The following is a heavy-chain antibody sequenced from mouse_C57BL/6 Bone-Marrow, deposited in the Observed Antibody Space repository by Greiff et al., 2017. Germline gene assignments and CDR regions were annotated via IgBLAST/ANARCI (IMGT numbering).Heavy chain of an antibody. CDR3: ARELYYGSRDWFAY. CDR1: GYSITSGYY. CDR2: ISYDGSN. D-gene: IGHD1-1*01. Sequence: EVQLVESGPGLVKPSQSLSLTCSVTGYSITSGYYWNWIRQFPGNKLEWMGYISYDGSNNYNPSLKNRISITRDTSKNQFFLKLNSVTTEDTATYYCARELYYGSRDWFAYWGQGTLVTVSA. V-gene: IGHV3-6*01. J-gene: IGHJ3*01.